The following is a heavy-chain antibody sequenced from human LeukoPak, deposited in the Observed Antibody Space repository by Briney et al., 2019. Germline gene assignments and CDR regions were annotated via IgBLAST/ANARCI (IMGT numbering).Heavy chain of an antibody. CDR2: ISGSGGST. V-gene: IGHV3-23*01. D-gene: IGHD3-10*01. CDR1: GFTFSSYA. J-gene: IGHJ6*03. Sequence: GGSLRLSCAASGFTFSSYAMSWVRQAPGKGLEWVSAISGSGGSTYYADSVKGRFTISRDNSKNTLYLQMNSLRAEDTAVYYCAEDTMPRGDRCYYMDVWGKGTTVTVSS. CDR3: AEDTMPRGDRCYYMDV.